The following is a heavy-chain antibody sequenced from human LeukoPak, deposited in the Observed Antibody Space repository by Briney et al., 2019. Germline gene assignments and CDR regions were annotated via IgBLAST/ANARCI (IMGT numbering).Heavy chain of an antibody. CDR2: INPNSGGT. V-gene: IGHV1-2*02. CDR3: ARGPHSSGYYYGFDP. CDR1: GYTFTGYY. Sequence: ASVKVSCKASGYTFTGYYMHWVRQAPGQGLEWMGWINPNSGGTNYAQKFQGRVTMTRDTSISTAYMELSRLRSDDTAVYYCARGPHSSGYYYGFDPWGQGTLDTVSS. D-gene: IGHD3-22*01. J-gene: IGHJ5*02.